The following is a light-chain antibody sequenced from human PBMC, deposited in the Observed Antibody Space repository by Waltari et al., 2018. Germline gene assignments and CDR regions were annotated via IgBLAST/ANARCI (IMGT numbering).Light chain of an antibody. V-gene: IGLV2-11*01. CDR1: NRGVGGYKY. Sequence: QSALTQPRSVSGSPGQSVTISCTGTNRGVGGYKYVSWYQLHPGKAPKLMIYDVTKRPSGVSDRFSGSKSGNTASLTISGLQTDDEADYYCCSYAGFSWVFGGGTELTVL. J-gene: IGLJ3*02. CDR2: DVT. CDR3: CSYAGFSWV.